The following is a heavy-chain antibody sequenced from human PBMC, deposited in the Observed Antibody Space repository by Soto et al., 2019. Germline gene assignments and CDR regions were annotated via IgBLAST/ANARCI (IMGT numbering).Heavy chain of an antibody. CDR1: GGSISSYY. D-gene: IGHD5-12*01. CDR3: ARRTSNGGYDSRYYHYYMDV. CDR2: IYYSGST. Sequence: SETLSLTCTVSGGSISSYYWSWIRQPPGKGLEWIGYIYYSGSTNYNPSLKSRVTISVDTSKNQFSLKLSSVTAADTAVYYCARRTSNGGYDSRYYHYYMDVWVKGTTVTVAS. V-gene: IGHV4-59*08. J-gene: IGHJ6*03.